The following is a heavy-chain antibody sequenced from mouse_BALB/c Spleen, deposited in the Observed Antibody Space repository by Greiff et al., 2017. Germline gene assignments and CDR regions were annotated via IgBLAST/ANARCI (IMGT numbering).Heavy chain of an antibody. CDR3: AQALYGSSYGGYFDY. CDR1: GYSITSGYY. D-gene: IGHD1-1*01. Sequence: EVQVVESGPGLVKPSQSLSLTCSVTGYSITSGYYWNWIRQFPGNKLEWMGYISYDGSNNYNPSLKNRISITRDTSKNQFFLKLNSVTTEDTATYYCAQALYGSSYGGYFDYWGQGTTLTVSS. J-gene: IGHJ2*01. CDR2: ISYDGSN. V-gene: IGHV3-6*02.